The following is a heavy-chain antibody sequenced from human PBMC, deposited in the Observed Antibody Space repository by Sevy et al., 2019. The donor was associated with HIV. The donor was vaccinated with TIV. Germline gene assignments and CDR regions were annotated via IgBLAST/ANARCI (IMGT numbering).Heavy chain of an antibody. CDR1: GGSISSGGYS. CDR2: IYHSGST. Sequence: SETLSLTCAVSGGSISSGGYSWSWIRQPPGKGLEWIGYIYHSGSTYYNPSLKSRVTISVDRSKNQFSLKLSSVTAAETAVYYCGRGYSSGWIDYWGQGTLVTVSS. CDR3: GRGYSSGWIDY. D-gene: IGHD6-19*01. V-gene: IGHV4-30-2*01. J-gene: IGHJ4*02.